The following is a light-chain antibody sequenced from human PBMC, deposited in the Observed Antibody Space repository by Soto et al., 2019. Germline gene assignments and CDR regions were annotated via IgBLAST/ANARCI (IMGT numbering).Light chain of an antibody. Sequence: QSVLTQPPSVSGSPGQSVTISCTGTSSDVGSYNRVSWYQQPPGTAPKLMIYEVSYRPSGVPGRFSGSKSGNTASLTISGLQAEDEADYYCSSSTSSSTLVFGGGTQLTVL. J-gene: IGLJ2*01. CDR2: EVS. CDR1: SSDVGSYNR. CDR3: SSSTSSSTLV. V-gene: IGLV2-18*02.